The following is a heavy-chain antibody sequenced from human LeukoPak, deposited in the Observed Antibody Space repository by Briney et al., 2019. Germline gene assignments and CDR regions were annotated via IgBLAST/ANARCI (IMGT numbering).Heavy chain of an antibody. CDR2: ISYDGSNK. Sequence: GGSLRLPCAASGFTFSSYAMHWVRQAPGKGLEWVAVISYDGSNKYYADSVKGRFTISRDNSKNTLYLQMNSLRAEDTAVYYCARDVAVYYYYYGMDVWGQGTTVTVSS. CDR1: GFTFSSYA. J-gene: IGHJ6*02. V-gene: IGHV3-30-3*01. D-gene: IGHD2-15*01. CDR3: ARDVAVYYYYYGMDV.